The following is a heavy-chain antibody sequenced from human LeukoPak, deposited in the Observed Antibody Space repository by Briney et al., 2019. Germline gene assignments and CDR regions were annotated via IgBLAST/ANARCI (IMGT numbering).Heavy chain of an antibody. V-gene: IGHV3-7*03. CDR2: IKQDGSEK. CDR3: ARDSGSYSYYYYGMDV. D-gene: IGHD1-26*01. J-gene: IGHJ6*02. Sequence: PGGSLRLSCAASGFTFSSYWMSWVRQAPGKGLEWVANIKQDGSEKYYVDSVKGRFTISRDNAKNPLYLQMNSLRAEDTAVYYCARDSGSYSYYYYGMDVWGQGTTVTVSS. CDR1: GFTFSSYW.